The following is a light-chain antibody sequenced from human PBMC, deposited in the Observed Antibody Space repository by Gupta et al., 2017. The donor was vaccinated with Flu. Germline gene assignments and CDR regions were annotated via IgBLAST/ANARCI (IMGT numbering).Light chain of an antibody. CDR2: GNI. J-gene: IGLJ3*02. V-gene: IGLV1-40*01. CDR3: QSYDSSLSGPWV. CDR1: SSNIGAGYG. Sequence: QSVLTQPPSVSGAPGQRVTISCTGSSSNIGAGYGVHWYQQLPGTAPKLPIYGNINRPSGVPDRFSGSKSGTSASLAITGLQAEDEAEYFCQSYDSSLSGPWVFGGGTKLTVL.